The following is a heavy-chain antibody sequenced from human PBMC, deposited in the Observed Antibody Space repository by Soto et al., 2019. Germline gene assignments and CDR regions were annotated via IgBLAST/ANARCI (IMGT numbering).Heavy chain of an antibody. CDR3: AKLYCSSTSCQTYYYYYMDV. J-gene: IGHJ6*03. V-gene: IGHV3-23*01. CDR1: GFTFSSYA. CDR2: ISGSGGST. Sequence: HPGGSLRLSCAASGFTFSSYAMSWVRQAPGKGLEWVSAISGSGGSTYYADSVKGRFTISRDNSKNTLYLQMNSLRAEDTAVYYCAKLYCSSTSCQTYYYYYMDVWGKGTKVTVSS. D-gene: IGHD2-2*01.